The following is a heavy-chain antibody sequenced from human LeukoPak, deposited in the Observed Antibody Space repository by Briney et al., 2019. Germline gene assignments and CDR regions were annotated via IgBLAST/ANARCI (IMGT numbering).Heavy chain of an antibody. D-gene: IGHD1-1*01. V-gene: IGHV3-33*01. J-gene: IGHJ4*02. CDR2: IWYDGSNK. CDR3: AREGPRGNSQLDY. Sequence: GGSLRLSCAASGFTFSSYGMHWVRQAPGKGLEWVALIWYDGSNKYYADSVKGRLTISRDNSKNTLYLQMNSLRAEDTAVYYCAREGPRGNSQLDYWGQGTLVTVSS. CDR1: GFTFSSYG.